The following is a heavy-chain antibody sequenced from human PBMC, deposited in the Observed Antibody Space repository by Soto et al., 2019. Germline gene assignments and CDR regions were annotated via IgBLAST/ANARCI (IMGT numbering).Heavy chain of an antibody. V-gene: IGHV2-5*02. D-gene: IGHD2-15*01. J-gene: IGHJ4*02. CDR1: GFSLSTSGVG. CDR3: AHLTLYCSGGSCYFDY. Sequence: SGPTLVKPTQTLTLTCTFSGFSLSTSGVGVGWIRQPPGKALEWLALIYWDDDKRYSPSLKSRLTITKDTSKNQVVLTMTNMDPVDTATYYCAHLTLYCSGGSCYFDYWGQGTLVTVSS. CDR2: IYWDDDK.